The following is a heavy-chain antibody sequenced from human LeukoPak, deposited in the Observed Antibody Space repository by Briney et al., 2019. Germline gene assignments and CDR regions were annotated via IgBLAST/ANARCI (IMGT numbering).Heavy chain of an antibody. CDR3: ARSNLYDSLWADY. J-gene: IGHJ4*02. V-gene: IGHV1-24*01. CDR1: GYTLSELS. Sequence: ASVKVSCKVSGYTLSELSMHWVRQAPGKGLEWMGGFDPEDDETIYAQKFQGRVTVPEDTSTDTAYMELSSLRSEDTAVYYCARSNLYDSLWADYWGQGTLVTVSS. CDR2: FDPEDDET. D-gene: IGHD3-16*01.